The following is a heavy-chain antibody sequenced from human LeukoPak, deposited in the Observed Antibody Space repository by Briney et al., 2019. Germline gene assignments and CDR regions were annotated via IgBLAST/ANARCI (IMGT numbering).Heavy chain of an antibody. D-gene: IGHD3-10*01. J-gene: IGHJ3*02. CDR2: INPSGGST. CDR3: ARFGWVDAFDI. Sequence: ASVKVSCKASGYTFTNYYMHWVRQAPGQGLEWMGIINPSGGSTIYAQKFQGRVTITRDTSATTVYMELSSLRSEDTAVYYCARFGWVDAFDIWGQGTMVTVSS. CDR1: GYTFTNYY. V-gene: IGHV1-46*01.